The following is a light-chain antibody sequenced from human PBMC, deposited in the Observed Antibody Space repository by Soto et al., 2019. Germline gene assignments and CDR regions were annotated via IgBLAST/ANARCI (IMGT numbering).Light chain of an antibody. CDR3: ASYGGYYVV. Sequence: QSALTQPPSASGSPGQSVAISCTGTSSDVGGYDYVSWFQLNPGKAPKLMIYDVTKRPSGVPDRFSGSKSGNTASLTVSGLQAEDEAYYYCASYGGYYVVFGGGTKLTVL. CDR2: DVT. CDR1: SSDVGGYDY. J-gene: IGLJ2*01. V-gene: IGLV2-8*01.